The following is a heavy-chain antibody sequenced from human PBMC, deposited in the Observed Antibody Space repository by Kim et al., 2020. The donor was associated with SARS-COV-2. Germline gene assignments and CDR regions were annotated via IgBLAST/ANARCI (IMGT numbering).Heavy chain of an antibody. Sequence: TKNAASVKGRFTISRDNSKNSLYLQRNSLKTEDTAVYYCARVSSTYYFDYWGQGTLVTVSS. CDR2: T. V-gene: IGHV3-72*01. CDR3: ARVSSTYYFDY. J-gene: IGHJ4*02.